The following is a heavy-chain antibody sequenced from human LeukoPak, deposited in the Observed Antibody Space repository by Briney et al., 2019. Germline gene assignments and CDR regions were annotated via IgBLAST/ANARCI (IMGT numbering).Heavy chain of an antibody. D-gene: IGHD3-10*01. CDR2: IYNGGRT. CDR3: ARVYYGSGSLHYYYYYMDV. Sequence: PGGSLRLSCAASGFTVSSNYMSWVRQAPGKGLEWVSVIYNGGRTYYADSVKGRFTMSRDISKNALYLQMNSLRAEDTALYYCARVYYGSGSLHYYYYYMDVWGTGTTVTISS. J-gene: IGHJ6*03. V-gene: IGHV3-53*01. CDR1: GFTVSSNY.